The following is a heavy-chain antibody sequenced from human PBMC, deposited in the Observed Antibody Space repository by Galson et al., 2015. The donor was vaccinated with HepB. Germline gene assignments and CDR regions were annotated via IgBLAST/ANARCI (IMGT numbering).Heavy chain of an antibody. J-gene: IGHJ3*02. D-gene: IGHD3-22*01. Sequence: SLRLSCAASGFTFSTFAMSWVRQAPGKGLEWVSGMSGASSRTYYADTVKGRFTISRDNSKNTLYLQMNSLRADDTAVYYCVKIDRSGPVADNDAFVIWGQGTLVTVSS. V-gene: IGHV3-23*01. CDR2: MSGASSRT. CDR1: GFTFSTFA. CDR3: VKIDRSGPVADNDAFVI.